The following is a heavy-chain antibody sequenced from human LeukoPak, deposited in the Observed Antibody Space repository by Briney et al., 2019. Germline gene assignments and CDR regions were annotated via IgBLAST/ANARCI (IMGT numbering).Heavy chain of an antibody. CDR3: ARNGDYYDSSEDFQH. CDR1: GYTFTSYG. Sequence: ASVKVSCKASGYTFTSYGISWVRQAPGQGLEWMGWISAYNGNTNYAQKLQGRVTMITDTSTSTAYMELRSLRSDDTAVYYCARNGDYYDSSEDFQHWGQGTLVTVSS. CDR2: ISAYNGNT. D-gene: IGHD3-22*01. J-gene: IGHJ1*01. V-gene: IGHV1-18*01.